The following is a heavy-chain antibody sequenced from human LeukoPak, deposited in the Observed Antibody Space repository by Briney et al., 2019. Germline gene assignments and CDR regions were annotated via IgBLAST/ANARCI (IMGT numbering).Heavy chain of an antibody. D-gene: IGHD3-3*01. J-gene: IGHJ6*02. CDR3: AKFLAKGRYYDFWSGWYYYYGMDV. Sequence: GGSLRLSCAASGFTVSSNYMSWVRQAPGKGLEWVSAISGSGGSTYYADSVKGRFTISRDNSKNTPYLQMNSLRAEDTAVYYCAKFLAKGRYYDFWSGWYYYYGMDVWGQGTTVTVSS. CDR1: GFTVSSNY. V-gene: IGHV3-23*01. CDR2: ISGSGGST.